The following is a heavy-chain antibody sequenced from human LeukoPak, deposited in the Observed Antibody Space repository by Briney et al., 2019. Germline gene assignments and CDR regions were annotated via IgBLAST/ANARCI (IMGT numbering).Heavy chain of an antibody. V-gene: IGHV3-21*01. CDR2: ISSSSSYI. CDR1: GFTFSGYS. J-gene: IGHJ4*02. CDR3: ARGYCSGGSCYPTG. D-gene: IGHD2-15*01. Sequence: GGSLRLSCAASGFTFSGYSMNWVRQAPGKGLEWVSSISSSSSYIYYADSVKGRFTISRDNAKNSLYLQMNSLRAEDTAVYYCARGYCSGGSCYPTGWGQGTLVTVSS.